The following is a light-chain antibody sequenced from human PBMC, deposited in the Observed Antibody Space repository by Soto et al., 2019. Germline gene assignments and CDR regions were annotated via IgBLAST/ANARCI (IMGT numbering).Light chain of an antibody. V-gene: IGKV1-5*01. CDR1: QTISNW. CDR2: DAS. Sequence: DIQMTQSPSTLSASVGDRVTISCRASQTISNWLAWYQQKPGKAPKLLIYDASSLESGVPSRFSGSVSGTEFTLTISSLQPEDFATYYCQKYNSFWTFGQGTKVEIK. CDR3: QKYNSFWT. J-gene: IGKJ1*01.